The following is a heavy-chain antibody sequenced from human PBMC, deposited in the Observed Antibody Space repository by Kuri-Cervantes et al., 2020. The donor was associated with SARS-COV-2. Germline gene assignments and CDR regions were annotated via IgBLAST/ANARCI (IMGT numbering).Heavy chain of an antibody. Sequence: SVKVSCKASGGTFSSYAISWVRQAPGQGLEWMGGIIPIFGTANYAQKFQGRVTITADGSTSTAYMELSSLRSEDTAVYYCATTPLRSGYYIPPYYWGQGTLVTVSS. V-gene: IGHV1-69*13. CDR3: ATTPLRSGYYIPPYY. J-gene: IGHJ4*02. CDR1: GGTFSSYA. CDR2: IIPIFGTA. D-gene: IGHD3-3*01.